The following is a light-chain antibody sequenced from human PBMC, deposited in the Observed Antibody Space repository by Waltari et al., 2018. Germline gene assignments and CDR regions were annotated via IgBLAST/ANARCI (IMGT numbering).Light chain of an antibody. CDR3: GTWDNSLSVLWV. CDR1: SSNIGNNY. J-gene: IGLJ3*02. CDR2: DNK. Sequence: QSVLTQPPSVSAAPGQKVTISCSGSSSNIGNNYVSWYQLLPGTAPKLLIYDNKRRPPGLPDRGSGAKSGTSATPGITGLQTGDEADYYCGTWDNSLSVLWVFGGGTKLTVL. V-gene: IGLV1-51*01.